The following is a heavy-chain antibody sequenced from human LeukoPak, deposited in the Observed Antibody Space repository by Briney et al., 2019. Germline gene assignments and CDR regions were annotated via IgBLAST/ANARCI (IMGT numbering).Heavy chain of an antibody. Sequence: ASVKVSCKASGGTFSSYAISWVRQAPGQGLEWMGRIIPIFGIANYAQKFQGRVTITADKSTSTAYMELSSLRSEDTAVYYCATLIAVADTSGAPNDYWGQGTLVTVSS. CDR1: GGTFSSYA. J-gene: IGHJ4*02. CDR2: IIPIFGIA. V-gene: IGHV1-69*04. CDR3: ATLIAVADTSGAPNDY. D-gene: IGHD6-19*01.